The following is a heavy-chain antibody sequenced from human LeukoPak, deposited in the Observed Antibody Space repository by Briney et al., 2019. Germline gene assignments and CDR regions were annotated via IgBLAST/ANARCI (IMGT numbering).Heavy chain of an antibody. J-gene: IGHJ5*02. V-gene: IGHV4-39*07. D-gene: IGHD6-13*01. Sequence: SETLSLTCTVSGGSISSSSYYWGWIRQPPGKGLEWIGSIYYSGSTYYNPSLKSRVTISVDTSKNQFSLKLSSVTAADTAVYYCAREAAAGSGGFDPWGQGTLVTVSS. CDR1: GGSISSSSYY. CDR2: IYYSGST. CDR3: AREAAAGSGGFDP.